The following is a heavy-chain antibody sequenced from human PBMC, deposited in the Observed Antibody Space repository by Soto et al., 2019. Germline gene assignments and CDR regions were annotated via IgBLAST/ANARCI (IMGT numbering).Heavy chain of an antibody. Sequence: GGSLRLSCAASGFTFSSYAMSWVRQAPGKGLEWVSAISGSGGSTYYADSVKGRFTISRDNSKNTLYPQMNSLRAEDTAVYYCAKGTNYGIYYYYMDVWGKGTTVTVSS. CDR2: ISGSGGST. J-gene: IGHJ6*03. D-gene: IGHD4-17*01. V-gene: IGHV3-23*01. CDR1: GFTFSSYA. CDR3: AKGTNYGIYYYYMDV.